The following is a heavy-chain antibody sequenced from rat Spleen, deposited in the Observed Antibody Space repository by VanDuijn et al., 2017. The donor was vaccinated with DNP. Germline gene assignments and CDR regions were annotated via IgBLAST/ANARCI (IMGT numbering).Heavy chain of an antibody. J-gene: IGHJ4*01. D-gene: IGHD3-1*01. Sequence: QVQLEESGPGLVQPSQTLSLTCTVSGFSLTSYHVHWVRQPPGKGLEWMGRVQSGGSTDYNSGLKSRLSISRDTSRSQVFLKMNSVQTEDTAMYFCARALATVAPTGAMDAWGQGTSVTVSS. CDR1: GFSLTSYH. V-gene: IGHV2-27*01. CDR3: ARALATVAPTGAMDA. CDR2: VQSGGST.